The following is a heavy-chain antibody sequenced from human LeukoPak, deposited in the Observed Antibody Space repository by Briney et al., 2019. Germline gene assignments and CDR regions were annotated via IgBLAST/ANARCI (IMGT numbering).Heavy chain of an antibody. V-gene: IGHV1-18*01. CDR1: GYTFTSYG. D-gene: IGHD2/OR15-2a*01. J-gene: IGHJ5*02. Sequence: ASVKVSCKASGYTFTSYGISWVRQAPGQGLEWMGWISAYNGNTNYAQKLQGRVTMTEDTSTDTAYMELSSLRSEDTAVYYCARILGPTYFWFDPWGQGTLVTVSS. CDR2: ISAYNGNT. CDR3: ARILGPTYFWFDP.